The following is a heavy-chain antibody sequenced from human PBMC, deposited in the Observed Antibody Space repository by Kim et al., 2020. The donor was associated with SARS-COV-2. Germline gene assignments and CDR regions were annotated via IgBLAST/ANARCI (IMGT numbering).Heavy chain of an antibody. CDR1: GYTFTTFY. D-gene: IGHD3-22*01. Sequence: ASVKVSSKASGYTFTTFYMHWVRQAPGQGLEWMGIINPSGGSATYAQKLQGRVTMTRDTSTSTVYMELSSLRSEDTAVYYCARGGSCYDSSGYYEVADYW. V-gene: IGHV1-46*01. CDR3: ARGGSCYDSSGYYEVADY. J-gene: IGHJ4*01. CDR2: INPSGGSA.